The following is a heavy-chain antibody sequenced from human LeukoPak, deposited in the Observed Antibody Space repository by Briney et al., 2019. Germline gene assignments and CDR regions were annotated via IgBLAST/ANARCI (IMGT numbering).Heavy chain of an antibody. D-gene: IGHD2-8*01. Sequence: SETLSLTCTVSGGSISSYYWSWIRQPAGKGLEWIGEINHSGSTNYNPSLKSRVTISVDTSKNQFSLKLSSVTAADTAVYYCARRSGCTNGVCYSASRTNWFDPWGQGTLVTVSS. CDR1: GGSISSYY. CDR3: ARRSGCTNGVCYSASRTNWFDP. J-gene: IGHJ5*02. CDR2: INHSGST. V-gene: IGHV4-34*01.